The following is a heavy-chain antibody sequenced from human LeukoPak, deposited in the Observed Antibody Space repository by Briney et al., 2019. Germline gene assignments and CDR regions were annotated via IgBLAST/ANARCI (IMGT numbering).Heavy chain of an antibody. CDR2: ISGSGVGT. V-gene: IGHV3-23*01. CDR3: AKDPNGDYIGAFDN. Sequence: GGSLRLSCAASGFTFSSYAMSWVRQAPGKGLEWVSVISGSGVGTHYADSVKGRFTISRDNSKNTLYLQMNSLRAEDTAVYYCAKDPNGDYIGAFDNWGQGTMVTVSS. CDR1: GFTFSSYA. J-gene: IGHJ3*02. D-gene: IGHD4-17*01.